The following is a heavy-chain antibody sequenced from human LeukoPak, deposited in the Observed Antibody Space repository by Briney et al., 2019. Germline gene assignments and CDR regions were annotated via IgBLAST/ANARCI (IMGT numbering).Heavy chain of an antibody. D-gene: IGHD3-10*01. CDR2: IIPILGIA. Sequence: ASGKVSCKASGGTFSSYAIRWVRRAPGQGLEWMGRIIPILGIANYAQKFQGRVTITADKSTSTAYMELSSLRSEDTAVYYCARDRAHGYMDHWGQGTLVTVSS. J-gene: IGHJ4*02. CDR3: ARDRAHGYMDH. V-gene: IGHV1-69*04. CDR1: GGTFSSYA.